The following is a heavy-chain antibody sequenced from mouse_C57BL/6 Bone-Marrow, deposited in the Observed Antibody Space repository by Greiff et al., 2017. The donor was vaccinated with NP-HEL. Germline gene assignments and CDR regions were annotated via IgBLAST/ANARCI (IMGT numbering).Heavy chain of an antibody. CDR3: AREVLRGAMDY. CDR2: ISYDGSN. V-gene: IGHV3-6*01. Sequence: EVKLVESGPGLVKPSQSLSLTCSVTGYSITSGYYWNWIRQFPGNKLEWMGYISYDGSNNYNPSLKNRISITRDTSKNQFFLKLNSVTTEDTATYYCAREVLRGAMDYWGQGTSVTVSS. J-gene: IGHJ4*01. CDR1: GYSITSGYY.